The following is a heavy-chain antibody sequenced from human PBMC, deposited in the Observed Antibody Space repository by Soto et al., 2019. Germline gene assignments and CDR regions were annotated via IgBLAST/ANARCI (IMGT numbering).Heavy chain of an antibody. J-gene: IGHJ4*02. CDR1: GFTFDDYA. Sequence: EVQLVESGGGLVQPGRSLRLSCAASGFTFDDYAMHWVRQAPGKGLEWVSGISWNSGSIGYADSVKGRFTISRDNDKNSLYLQMNSLRAEDTALYYCAKDSGAAAGQIDYWGQGTLVTVSS. CDR2: ISWNSGSI. V-gene: IGHV3-9*01. D-gene: IGHD6-13*01. CDR3: AKDSGAAAGQIDY.